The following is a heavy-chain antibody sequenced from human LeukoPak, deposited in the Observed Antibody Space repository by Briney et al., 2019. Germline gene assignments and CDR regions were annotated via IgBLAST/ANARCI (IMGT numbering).Heavy chain of an antibody. CDR3: ARRGWRTSLDY. V-gene: IGHV4-59*12. CDR1: GGSISSYY. J-gene: IGHJ4*02. D-gene: IGHD2-2*01. CDR2: ISYSGST. Sequence: SETLSLTCTVSGGSISSYYWNWIRQPPGKGLEWIGSISYSGSTNYNPSLKSRVTISVDTSKNQFSLKLSSVTAADTAVYYCARRGWRTSLDYWGQGTLVTVSS.